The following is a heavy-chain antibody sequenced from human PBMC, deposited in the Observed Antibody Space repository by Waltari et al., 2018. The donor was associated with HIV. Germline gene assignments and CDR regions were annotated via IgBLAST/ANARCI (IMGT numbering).Heavy chain of an antibody. D-gene: IGHD2-21*02. V-gene: IGHV4-61*01. CDR1: GGSVSRGSYY. CDR3: ARVVVTANNWFDP. J-gene: IGHJ5*02. Sequence: QVQLQESGPGLVKPSETLSLTCTVSGGSVSRGSYYWSWIRQPPGKGLEWIGYIYYSGSTNYNPSLKSRVTISVDTSKNQFSLKLSSVTAADTAVYYCARVVVTANNWFDPWGQGTLVTVSS. CDR2: IYYSGST.